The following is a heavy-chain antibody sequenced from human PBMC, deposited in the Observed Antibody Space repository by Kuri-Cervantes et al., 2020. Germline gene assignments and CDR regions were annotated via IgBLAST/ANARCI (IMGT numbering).Heavy chain of an antibody. CDR1: GYTFTSYD. CDR3: ATGVQDFVWELFQH. CDR2: MNPNSGNT. V-gene: IGHV1-8*01. Sequence: ASVKVSCKASGYTFTSYDINWVRQATGQGLEWMGWMNPNSGNTGYAQKFQDRVTMTRNTSISTAYMELSSLRSEDTAVYYCATGVQDFVWELFQHWGQGTLVTVSS. J-gene: IGHJ1*01. D-gene: IGHD2-15*01.